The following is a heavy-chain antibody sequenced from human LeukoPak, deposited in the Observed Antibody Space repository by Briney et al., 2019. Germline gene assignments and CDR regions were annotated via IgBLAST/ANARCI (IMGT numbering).Heavy chain of an antibody. V-gene: IGHV1-18*01. CDR1: GYSFTNYG. Sequence: ASGKVSCKASGYSFTNYGISWVRQAPGQGPQWMGWISVNNADTNYAQNFQGRVTLTTDTSTGTAYMELRSLRSDDTAVYYCARVRWFGELFSDYWGQGTLVTVSS. J-gene: IGHJ4*02. CDR2: ISVNNADT. CDR3: ARVRWFGELFSDY. D-gene: IGHD3-10*01.